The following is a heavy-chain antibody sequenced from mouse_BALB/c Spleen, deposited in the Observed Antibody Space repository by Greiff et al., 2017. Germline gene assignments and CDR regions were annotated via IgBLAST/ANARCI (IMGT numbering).Heavy chain of an antibody. Sequence: VKLMESGAELVRPGTSVKVSCKASGYAFTNYLIEWVKQRPGQGLEWIGVINPGSGGTNYNEKFKGKATLTADKSSSTAYMQLSSLTSDDSAVYFCARSTMITTFWYFDVWGAGTTVTVSS. CDR1: GYAFTNYL. J-gene: IGHJ1*01. V-gene: IGHV1-54*01. CDR2: INPGSGGT. CDR3: ARSTMITTFWYFDV. D-gene: IGHD2-4*01.